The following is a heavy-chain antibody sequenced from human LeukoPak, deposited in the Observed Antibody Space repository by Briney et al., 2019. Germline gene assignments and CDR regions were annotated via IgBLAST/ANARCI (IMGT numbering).Heavy chain of an antibody. CDR2: INHSGST. CDR3: ARGSAAARRFPFDY. J-gene: IGHJ4*02. D-gene: IGHD6-6*01. Sequence: SETLSLTCAVYGGSFSGYYWSWIRQPPGKGLEWVGEINHSGSTNYNPSLKRRVTISVEKSKNQFSLKLSSVTAADTAVYYCARGSAAARRFPFDYWGQGTLVTVSS. V-gene: IGHV4-34*01. CDR1: GGSFSGYY.